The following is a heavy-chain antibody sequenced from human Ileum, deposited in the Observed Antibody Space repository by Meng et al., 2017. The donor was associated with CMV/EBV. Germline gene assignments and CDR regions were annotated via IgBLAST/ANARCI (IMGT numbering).Heavy chain of an antibody. V-gene: IGHV4-4*02. CDR2: IYHSGST. J-gene: IGHJ5*02. D-gene: IGHD3-3*01. CDR3: ARGGWSGYSGYGWFDH. CDR1: GGSISSSNW. Sequence: SETLSLTCAVSGGSISSSNWWSWVRQPPGKGLEWIGEIYHSGSTNYNSSLQSRVTISVDKSKNQFNLRLISVTAADTAVYYCARGGWSGYSGYGWFDHWGQGTLVTVSS.